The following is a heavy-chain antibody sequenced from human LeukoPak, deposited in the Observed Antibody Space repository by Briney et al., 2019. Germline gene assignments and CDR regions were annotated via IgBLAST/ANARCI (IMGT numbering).Heavy chain of an antibody. V-gene: IGHV4-39*07. Sequence: SETLSLTCTVSGGSISSSSFYWGWIRQPPGKGLEWIGGIYYSGSTYYNPSLKSRVTMSVDTSKNQFSLKLSSVTAADTAVYYCAREIQGGYYDSSGSIDYWGQGTLVTVSS. CDR3: AREIQGGYYDSSGSIDY. CDR2: IYYSGST. D-gene: IGHD3-22*01. J-gene: IGHJ4*02. CDR1: GGSISSSSFY.